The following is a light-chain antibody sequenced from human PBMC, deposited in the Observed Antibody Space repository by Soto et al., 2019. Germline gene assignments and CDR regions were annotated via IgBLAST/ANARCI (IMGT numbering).Light chain of an antibody. J-gene: IGKJ1*01. CDR3: QQYGSSPWT. CDR2: GAS. V-gene: IGKV3-20*01. CDR1: QSVSSSY. Sequence: IVLTQSPGTLSLSPGERATLSCRASQSVSSSYLAWYQQKPGQAPRLLLYGASSRATGIPDRFSGSGSGTDFTLTISRLEPEDCAVYYCQQYGSSPWTFGQGTKVEIK.